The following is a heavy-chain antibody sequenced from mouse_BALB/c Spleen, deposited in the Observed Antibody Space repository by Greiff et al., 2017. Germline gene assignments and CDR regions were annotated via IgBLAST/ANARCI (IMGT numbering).Heavy chain of an antibody. CDR1: GFTFSDYY. D-gene: IGHD1-1*01. V-gene: IGHV5-4*02. CDR3: AREGYYGSSLGKNAMDY. CDR2: ISDGGSYT. J-gene: IGHJ4*01. Sequence: EVQRVESGGGLVKPGGSLKLSCAASGFTFSDYYMYWVRQTPEKRLEWVATISDGGSYTYYPDSVKGRFTISRDNAKNNLYLQMSSLKSEDTAMYYCAREGYYGSSLGKNAMDYWGQGTSVTVSS.